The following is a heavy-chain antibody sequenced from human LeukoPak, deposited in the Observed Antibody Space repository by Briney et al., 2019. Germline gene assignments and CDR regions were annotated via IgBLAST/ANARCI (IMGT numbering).Heavy chain of an antibody. V-gene: IGHV3-23*01. J-gene: IGHJ5*02. CDR2: ISGSGGST. D-gene: IGHD6-13*01. CDR1: GFTFSSYA. Sequence: PGGSLRLSCAASGFTFSSYAMSWVRQAPGKGLEWVSAISGSGGSTYYADSVKGRFTISRDNSKTTLYLQMNSLRAEDTAVYYCAKFSLIGAAALIRGNWFDPWGQGTLVTVSS. CDR3: AKFSLIGAAALIRGNWFDP.